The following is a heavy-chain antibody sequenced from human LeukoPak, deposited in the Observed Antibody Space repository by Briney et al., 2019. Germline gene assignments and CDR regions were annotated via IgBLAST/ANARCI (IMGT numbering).Heavy chain of an antibody. CDR1: GFTFSSYG. CDR2: ISYDGSNK. J-gene: IGHJ4*02. D-gene: IGHD6-13*01. V-gene: IGHV3-30*18. CDR3: AKFPSAAGTGNFDC. Sequence: GGSLRLSCAASGFTFSSYGMHWVRQAPGKGLEWVAVISYDGSNKYYADSVKGRFTISRDNSKNTLYLQMNSLRAEDTAVYYCAKFPSAAGTGNFDCWGQGTLVTVSS.